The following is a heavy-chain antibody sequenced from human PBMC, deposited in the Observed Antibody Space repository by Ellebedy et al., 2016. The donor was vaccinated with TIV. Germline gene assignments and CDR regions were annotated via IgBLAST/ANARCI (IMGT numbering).Heavy chain of an antibody. CDR1: GFTFKSYA. J-gene: IGHJ4*02. Sequence: GESLKISCATSGFTFKSYAIHWVRQAPGKGLEWVAVISSDESNEFYADSVKGRFSISRDYSKNTVYLHMNSLRTEDTAVYYCAKAAGAKYCNGGSCYSFDYWGQGTLVTVSS. D-gene: IGHD2-15*01. V-gene: IGHV3-30*18. CDR2: ISSDESNE. CDR3: AKAAGAKYCNGGSCYSFDY.